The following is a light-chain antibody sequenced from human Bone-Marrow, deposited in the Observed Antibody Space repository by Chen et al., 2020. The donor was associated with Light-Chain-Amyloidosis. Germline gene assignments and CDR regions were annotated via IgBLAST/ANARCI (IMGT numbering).Light chain of an antibody. CDR3: QSADSSGTYEVI. J-gene: IGLJ2*01. V-gene: IGLV3-25*03. Sequence: SSALTQPPSVSVPPGQTARITRPGDDLPTKHAYWYQQKPGQAPVLVIHRDTERPSGISERFSGSSSGTTATLTISGVQAEDEADYHCQSADSSGTYEVIFGGGTKLTVL. CDR1: DLPTKH. CDR2: RDT.